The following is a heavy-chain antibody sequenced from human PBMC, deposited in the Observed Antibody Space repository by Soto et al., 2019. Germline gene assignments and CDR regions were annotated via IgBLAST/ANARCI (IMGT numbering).Heavy chain of an antibody. Sequence: GGSLRLSCAASGFIINRDALSWVRQAPGKGLEWVAAINDRGDTTHYADSVKGRFTISRDTSKNTLYLQMNTLRAEDTAVYYCAKHNPGTSSFDYWGPGTLVTVSS. J-gene: IGHJ4*02. V-gene: IGHV3-23*01. CDR1: GFIINRDA. CDR3: AKHNPGTSSFDY. CDR2: INDRGDTT. D-gene: IGHD1-20*01.